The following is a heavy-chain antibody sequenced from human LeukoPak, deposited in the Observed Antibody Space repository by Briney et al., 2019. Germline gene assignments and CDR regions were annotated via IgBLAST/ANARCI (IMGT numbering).Heavy chain of an antibody. CDR1: GGAINSESYY. CDR3: ARDQGGYDWDY. V-gene: IGHV4-61*02. Sequence: KTSETLSLTCTVSGGAINSESYYWSWIRQPAGKGLEWIGRIYVSGSTNYNPSLKSRVTMSVDTSKNQFSLKLSSVTAADTAVYYCARDQGGYDWDYWGQGTLVTVSS. J-gene: IGHJ4*02. CDR2: IYVSGST. D-gene: IGHD5-12*01.